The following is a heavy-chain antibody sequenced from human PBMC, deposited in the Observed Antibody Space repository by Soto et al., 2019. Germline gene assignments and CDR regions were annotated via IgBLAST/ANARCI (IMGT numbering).Heavy chain of an antibody. J-gene: IGHJ5*02. Sequence: SETLSLTCTVSGGSISSSSYYWGWIRQPPGKGLEWIGSIYYSGSTYYNPSLKSRVTISVDTSKNQFSLKLSSVTAADTAVYYCARQEAFGVPPLPVHWFDPWGQGTLVTVSS. CDR2: IYYSGST. V-gene: IGHV4-39*01. CDR3: ARQEAFGVPPLPVHWFDP. D-gene: IGHD3-3*01. CDR1: GGSISSSSYY.